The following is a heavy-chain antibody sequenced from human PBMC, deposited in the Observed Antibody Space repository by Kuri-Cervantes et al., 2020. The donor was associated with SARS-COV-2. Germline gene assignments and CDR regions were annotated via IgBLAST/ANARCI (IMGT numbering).Heavy chain of an antibody. D-gene: IGHD3-16*01. V-gene: IGHV2-5*01. CDR1: GFSLSTDRVG. CDR2: IYWYDDK. CDR3: ARLFYYDGSTYYSPGWFDP. J-gene: IGHJ5*02. Sequence: SGPTLVKPTQTLTLTCTFSGFSLSTDRVGVGWIRQPPGKALEWLALIYWYDDKWFSPSLRTRLTITKDTSKNQVVLAMTNMDPVDTATYYCARLFYYDGSTYYSPGWFDPWGQGALVTVSS.